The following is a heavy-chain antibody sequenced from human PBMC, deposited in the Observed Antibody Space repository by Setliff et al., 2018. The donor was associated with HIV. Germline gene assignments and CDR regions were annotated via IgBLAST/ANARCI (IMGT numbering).Heavy chain of an antibody. J-gene: IGHJ6*02. D-gene: IGHD6-13*01. V-gene: IGHV1-69*05. CDR3: ARVGHSSSYHYYGIDV. CDR1: GGTFSSYG. CDR2: IIPMFGTG. Sequence: SVKVSCKTSGGTFSSYGISWVRQAPGQGLEWMGGIIPMFGTGFYAQKFQGRVTITTDESRSTAYMELSSLSSEDTAVFYCARVGHSSSYHYYGIDVWGQGTTVTV.